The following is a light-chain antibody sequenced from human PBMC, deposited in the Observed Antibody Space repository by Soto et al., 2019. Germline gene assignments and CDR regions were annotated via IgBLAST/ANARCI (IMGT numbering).Light chain of an antibody. Sequence: DIVMTQSPDSLAVSLGERATINCKSSQSVLYSSNNKNYLAWYQQKPGQPPKLLIYWASTRESGVPERFSGSGSGTDFTLTISSLQAEDVAVYYCQQYYSTPRFFGQGTKLEIK. V-gene: IGKV4-1*01. J-gene: IGKJ2*01. CDR1: QSVLYSSNNKNY. CDR3: QQYYSTPRF. CDR2: WAS.